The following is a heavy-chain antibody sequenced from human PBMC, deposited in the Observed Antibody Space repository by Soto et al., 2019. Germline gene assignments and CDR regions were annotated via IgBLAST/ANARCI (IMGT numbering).Heavy chain of an antibody. CDR2: IIPIFGTA. CDR3: ARDRGPSSGYYPYWFDP. CDR1: GGTFSSYA. J-gene: IGHJ5*02. V-gene: IGHV1-69*12. D-gene: IGHD3-22*01. Sequence: QVQLVQSGAEVKKPGSSVKVSCKASGGTFSSYAITWVRQAPGQGLEWMGGIIPIFGTANYAQNFQARVTITADESPSTAYMELSSLRSEDTAVYYCARDRGPSSGYYPYWFDPWGQGTLVTVSS.